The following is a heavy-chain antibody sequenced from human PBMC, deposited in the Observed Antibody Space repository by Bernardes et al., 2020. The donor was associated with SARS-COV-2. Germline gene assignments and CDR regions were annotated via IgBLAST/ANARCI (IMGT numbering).Heavy chain of an antibody. D-gene: IGHD3-3*01. CDR2: IFYSGTT. Sequence: SETLSLTCTVSGGSISSYYWTWIRQPPGKGLEWIGYIFYSGTTNYNPSLNSRVTISVDTSKNQFSLKLNSVTAADTAVYYCARGSTAYDFWSGYRGMYYFDYWGQGTLVTVSS. V-gene: IGHV4-59*01. CDR1: GGSISSYY. CDR3: ARGSTAYDFWSGYRGMYYFDY. J-gene: IGHJ4*02.